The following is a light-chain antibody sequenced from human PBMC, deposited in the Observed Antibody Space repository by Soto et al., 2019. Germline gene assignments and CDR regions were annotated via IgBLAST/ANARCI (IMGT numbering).Light chain of an antibody. CDR1: RSISSTY. CDR3: QQYGGSHPYT. V-gene: IGKV3-20*01. Sequence: EIVLTQSPGTLSLSPGERATLSCRASRSISSTYLAWYQQKPGQAPRLLIYGASSRATGIPDRFSGSGSGTYFTLTLSRLEPEDFAVYYCQQYGGSHPYTFGQGTKLEIK. CDR2: GAS. J-gene: IGKJ2*01.